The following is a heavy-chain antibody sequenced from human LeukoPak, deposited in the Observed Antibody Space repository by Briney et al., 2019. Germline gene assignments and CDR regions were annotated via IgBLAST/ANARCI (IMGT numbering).Heavy chain of an antibody. Sequence: SETLSLTCTVSGGSISTCYWCWIRQSPGKGLEWIGYISYSGSTNYNPSLKSRVTISVDTSKNQFSLKLSSVTAADTAVYYCARAGFMVRGVIGPGYYGMDVWGKGTTVTVSS. CDR3: ARAGFMVRGVIGPGYYGMDV. CDR2: ISYSGST. J-gene: IGHJ6*04. CDR1: GGSISTCY. D-gene: IGHD3-10*01. V-gene: IGHV4-59*01.